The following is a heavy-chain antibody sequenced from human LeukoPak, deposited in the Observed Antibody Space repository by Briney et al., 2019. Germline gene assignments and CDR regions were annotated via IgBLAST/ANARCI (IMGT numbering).Heavy chain of an antibody. CDR3: ARDAPSETAMVSAFDI. CDR2: IIPIFGTT. CDR1: GFTFSGYY. J-gene: IGHJ3*02. D-gene: IGHD5-18*01. V-gene: IGHV1-69*13. Sequence: SVKVSCKASGFTFSGYYMHWVRQAPGQGLEWMGGIIPIFGTTNYEQKFQGRVTITADVSTSTAYMELSSLRSEDTAVYYCARDAPSETAMVSAFDIWGQGTRVTVSS.